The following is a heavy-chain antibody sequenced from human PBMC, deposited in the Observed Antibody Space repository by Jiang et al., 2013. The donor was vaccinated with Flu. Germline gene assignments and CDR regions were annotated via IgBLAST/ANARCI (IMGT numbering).Heavy chain of an antibody. D-gene: IGHD3-16*02. J-gene: IGHJ2*01. CDR3: ARDSDYDYVWGSYRSYWYFDL. CDR2: ISSSSSYI. Sequence: QLVESGGGLVKPGGSLRLSCAASGFTFSGYSMNWVRQAPGKGLEWVSSISSSSSYIYYADSVKGRFTISRDNAKNSLYLQMNSLRAEDTAVYYCARDSDYDYVWGSYRSYWYFDLWGRGTLVTVSS. CDR1: GFTFSGYS. V-gene: IGHV3-21*01.